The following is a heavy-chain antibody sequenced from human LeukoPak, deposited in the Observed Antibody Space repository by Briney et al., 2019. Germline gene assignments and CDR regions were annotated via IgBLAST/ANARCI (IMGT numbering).Heavy chain of an antibody. V-gene: IGHV1-18*01. J-gene: IGHJ4*02. CDR1: GYTFRNYG. Sequence: ASVKVSCKAPGYTFRNYGVTCVRHAPGQGLEWMGWISVYTGYTNYAQNFQGRVTMTTDTSTNTAYMELRSLTSVDTAVYFCASDGGYFDWPRPGTGKYTFDYWGQGTLVTVTS. CDR2: ISVYTGYT. D-gene: IGHD3-9*01. CDR3: ASDGGYFDWPRPGTGKYTFDY.